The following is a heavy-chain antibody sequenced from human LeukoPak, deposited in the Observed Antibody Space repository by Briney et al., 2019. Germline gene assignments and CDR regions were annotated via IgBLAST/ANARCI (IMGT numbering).Heavy chain of an antibody. J-gene: IGHJ6*03. CDR1: GGSFSGYY. CDR2: INHRGST. V-gene: IGHV4-34*01. D-gene: IGHD3-10*01. Sequence: PSETLSLTCAVYGGSFSGYYWSWIRQPPGKGLEWIGEINHRGSTNYNPSLKSRVTISVDTSKNQFSLKLSSVTATDTAVYYCARIKSGRSGSYYQTYYMDVWGKGTTVTVSS. CDR3: ARIKSGRSGSYYQTYYMDV.